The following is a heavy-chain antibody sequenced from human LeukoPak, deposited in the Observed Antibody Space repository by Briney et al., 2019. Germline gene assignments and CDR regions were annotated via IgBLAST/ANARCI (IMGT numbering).Heavy chain of an antibody. D-gene: IGHD4-17*01. CDR1: GGSISSSSYY. CDR2: MSYSGRT. CDR3: ARSPQGTATTANRLDP. J-gene: IGHJ5*02. V-gene: IGHV4-39*07. Sequence: PSETLSLTCTVSGGSISSSSYYWGWIRQPPGKGLEWIGSMSYSGRTYYNPSLKTRVTVSLDTSKNQFSLNLISVTAADTAVYYCARSPQGTATTANRLDPWGQGTLVTVSS.